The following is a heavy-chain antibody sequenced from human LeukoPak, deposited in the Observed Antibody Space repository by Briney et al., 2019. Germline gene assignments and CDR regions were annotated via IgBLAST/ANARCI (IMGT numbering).Heavy chain of an antibody. CDR3: STGSQGLEYHFDY. V-gene: IGHV3-15*01. J-gene: IGHJ4*02. Sequence: GGSLRLSCAAPGFTFCNACRRWVRQAPGKGLEWVGRIKSKTDGGTTDYAAPVKGRFTISRDDSKNTLYLQMNSLKTEDTAVYYCSTGSQGLEYHFDYWGQGTLVTVSS. CDR1: GFTFCNAC. D-gene: IGHD6-19*01. CDR2: IKSKTDGGTT.